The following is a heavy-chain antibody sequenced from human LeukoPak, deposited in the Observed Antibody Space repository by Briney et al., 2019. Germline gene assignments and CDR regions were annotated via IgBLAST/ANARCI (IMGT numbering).Heavy chain of an antibody. CDR1: GGTFSSYA. J-gene: IGHJ4*02. CDR2: IIPIFGTA. Sequence: SVKVSCKASGGTFSSYAISWVRQAPGQGLEWMGGIIPIFGTANYAQKSQGRVTITADESTSTAYMELSSLRSEDTAVYYCARESGAAAGYFDYWGQGTLVTVSS. D-gene: IGHD6-13*01. V-gene: IGHV1-69*13. CDR3: ARESGAAAGYFDY.